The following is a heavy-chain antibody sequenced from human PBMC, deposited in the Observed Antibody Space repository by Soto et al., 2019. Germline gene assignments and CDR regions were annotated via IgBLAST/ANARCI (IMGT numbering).Heavy chain of an antibody. CDR2: IYYSGRT. V-gene: IGHV4-31*11. J-gene: IGHJ3*02. CDR3: ARGSIFGVVLNAFDI. Sequence: QVQLQESGPGLVKPSQTLSLTCAVSGGSISGNGYYWNWIRQHPGKGLEWIGYIYYSGRTFYSPYLKSRVTTSLDTSKNQFSLKLSSVTAADTAIYYCARGSIFGVVLNAFDIWGQWKMVAVSS. D-gene: IGHD3-3*01. CDR1: GGSISGNGYY.